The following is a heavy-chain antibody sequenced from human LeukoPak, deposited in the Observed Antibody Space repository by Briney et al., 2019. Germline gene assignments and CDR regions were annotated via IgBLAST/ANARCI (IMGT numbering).Heavy chain of an antibody. CDR2: INPRSGST. J-gene: IGHJ6*02. D-gene: IGHD3-9*01. Sequence: ASVTVSCKASGYTFTRYYILWVRQAPGQGLEWMGIINPRSGSTNYAQKFQGRVTMTRDTSTSTVYMELSSLRFEDTAVYYCARGLDYDILTGPGYGMDVWGQGTTATVSS. CDR1: GYTFTRYY. V-gene: IGHV1-46*01. CDR3: ARGLDYDILTGPGYGMDV.